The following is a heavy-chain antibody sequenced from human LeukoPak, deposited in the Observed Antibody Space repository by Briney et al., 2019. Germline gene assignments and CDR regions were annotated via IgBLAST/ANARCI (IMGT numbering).Heavy chain of an antibody. Sequence: GGSLRLSCVASGFPFSSYWVTWVRQAPGKGLEWVANIKQDGSKKSYVDSVKGRFTISRDNAKNSLYLQMNSLRAEDTAMYYCAKRIAGSATGVWWYLDLWGRGTLVTVSS. D-gene: IGHD6-13*01. J-gene: IGHJ2*01. CDR2: IKQDGSKK. V-gene: IGHV3-7*01. CDR1: GFPFSSYW. CDR3: AKRIAGSATGVWWYLDL.